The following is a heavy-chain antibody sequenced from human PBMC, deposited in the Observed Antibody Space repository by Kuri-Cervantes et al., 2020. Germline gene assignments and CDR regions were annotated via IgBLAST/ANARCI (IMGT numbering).Heavy chain of an antibody. CDR1: GGSISSYY. Sequence: GSLRLSCTVSGGSISSYYWSWIRQPAGKGLEWIGRIYTSGSTNYNPSLKSRVTISVDTSKNQFSLKLSSVTAADTAVYYCARGDSSSWSWASDIWGQGTMVTVSS. J-gene: IGHJ3*02. CDR3: ARGDSSSWSWASDI. CDR2: IYTSGST. D-gene: IGHD6-13*01. V-gene: IGHV4-4*07.